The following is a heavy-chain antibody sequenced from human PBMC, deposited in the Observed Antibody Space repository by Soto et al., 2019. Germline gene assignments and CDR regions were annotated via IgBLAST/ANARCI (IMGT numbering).Heavy chain of an antibody. J-gene: IGHJ4*02. CDR1: GFPFSSYW. CDR2: INSDGSIT. D-gene: IGHD4-17*01. Sequence: GGSLRLSCSASGFPFSSYWMHWVRPAPEKGLVWVSRINSDGSITNYADSVRGRFTISRDNAKNTLYLQMNSLRAEDTAVYYCARDPRPYGGNSPIDYWGQGTLVTVSS. V-gene: IGHV3-74*01. CDR3: ARDPRPYGGNSPIDY.